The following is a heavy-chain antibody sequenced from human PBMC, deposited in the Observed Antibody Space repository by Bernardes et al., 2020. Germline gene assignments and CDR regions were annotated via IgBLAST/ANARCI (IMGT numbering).Heavy chain of an antibody. D-gene: IGHD3-16*01. Sequence: GGSLRLSCAASGFTFSSYGMHWVRQAPGKGLEWVAVISYDGSNKYYADSVKGRFTISRDNSKNTLYLQMNSLRAEDTAVYYCAKVQTGWGSSDGRWLQQTIDYWGQGTLVTVSS. V-gene: IGHV3-30*18. CDR2: ISYDGSNK. CDR1: GFTFSSYG. J-gene: IGHJ4*02. CDR3: AKVQTGWGSSDGRWLQQTIDY.